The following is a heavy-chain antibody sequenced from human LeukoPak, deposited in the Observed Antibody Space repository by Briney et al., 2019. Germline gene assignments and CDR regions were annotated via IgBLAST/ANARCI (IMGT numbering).Heavy chain of an antibody. CDR3: ARLYYYDSSGRYFDY. J-gene: IGHJ4*02. V-gene: IGHV1-18*01. CDR1: GGTFSSYA. Sequence: ASVKVSCKASGGTFSSYAISWVRQAPGQGLEWMGWISAYNGNTNYAQKLQGRVTMTTDTSTSTAYMELRSLRSDDTAVYYCARLYYYDSSGRYFDYWGQGTLVTVSS. CDR2: ISAYNGNT. D-gene: IGHD3-22*01.